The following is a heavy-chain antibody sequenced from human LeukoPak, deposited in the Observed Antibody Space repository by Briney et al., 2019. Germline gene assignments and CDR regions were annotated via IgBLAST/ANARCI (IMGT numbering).Heavy chain of an antibody. D-gene: IGHD4/OR15-4a*01. V-gene: IGHV3-53*01. CDR3: ARVNHLLTIDY. CDR1: GFTVSDNY. J-gene: IGHJ4*02. CDR2: IYSGGST. Sequence: GGSLRLSCAASGFTVSDNYMSWVRQAPWKGLEWVSVIYSGGSTYYSDSVKGRFTISRDNSKNTLYLQMNSLRAEDTAVYYCARVNHLLTIDYWGQGTLVTVSS.